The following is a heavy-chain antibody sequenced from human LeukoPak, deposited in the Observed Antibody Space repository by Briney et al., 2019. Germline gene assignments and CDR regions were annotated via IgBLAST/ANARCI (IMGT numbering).Heavy chain of an antibody. D-gene: IGHD3-16*01. Sequence: GASVKVSCKASGYTFTSYYMHWVRQAPGQGLEWMGIINPSGGSTSYAQRFQDRVTMTRDTSTSTVYMELSSLRSEDTAVYYCARDLGSDAFDIWGQGTMVTVSS. J-gene: IGHJ3*02. CDR1: GYTFTSYY. V-gene: IGHV1-46*01. CDR3: ARDLGSDAFDI. CDR2: INPSGGST.